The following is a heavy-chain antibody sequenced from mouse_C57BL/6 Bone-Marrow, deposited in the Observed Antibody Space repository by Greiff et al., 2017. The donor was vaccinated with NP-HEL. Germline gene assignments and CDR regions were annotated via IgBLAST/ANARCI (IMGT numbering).Heavy chain of an antibody. CDR3: ARRPANWDEDWYFDV. J-gene: IGHJ1*03. V-gene: IGHV5-6*01. CDR1: GFTFSSYG. CDR2: ISSGGSYT. D-gene: IGHD4-1*01. Sequence: EVQLVESGGDLVKPGGSLKLSCAASGFTFSSYGMSWVRQTPDKRLEWVATISSGGSYTYYPDSVKGRFTISRDNAKNTLYLQMSSLKSEDTAMYYGARRPANWDEDWYFDVWGTGTTVTVSS.